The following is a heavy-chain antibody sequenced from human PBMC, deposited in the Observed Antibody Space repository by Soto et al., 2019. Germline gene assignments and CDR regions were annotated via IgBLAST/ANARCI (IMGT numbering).Heavy chain of an antibody. V-gene: IGHV3-33*01. J-gene: IGHJ6*02. Sequence: PGGSLRLSCAASGFTFSSYGMHWVRQAPGKGLEWVAVIWYDGSNKYYADSVKGRFTISRDNSKNTLYLQMNSLRAEDTAVYYCARDNTRSHYYYCGMDVWGQGTTVTVSS. CDR1: GFTFSSYG. CDR2: IWYDGSNK. CDR3: ARDNTRSHYYYCGMDV.